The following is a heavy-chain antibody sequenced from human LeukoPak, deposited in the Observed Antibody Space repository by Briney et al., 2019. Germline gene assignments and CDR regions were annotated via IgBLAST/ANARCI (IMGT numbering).Heavy chain of an antibody. D-gene: IGHD6-13*01. CDR1: GYTFTSYD. Sequence: ASAKVSCKASGYTFTSYDINWVRQATGQGLEWMGWMNPNSGNTGYAQKFQGRVTMTRNTSISTAYMELSSLRSEDTAVYYCARVQPAVTYSSSWYYYYYYGMDVWGQGTTATVSS. CDR2: MNPNSGNT. CDR3: ARVQPAVTYSSSWYYYYYYGMDV. V-gene: IGHV1-8*01. J-gene: IGHJ6*02.